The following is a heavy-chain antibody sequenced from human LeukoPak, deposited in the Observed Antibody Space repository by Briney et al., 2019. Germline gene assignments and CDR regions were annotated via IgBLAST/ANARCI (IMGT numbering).Heavy chain of an antibody. CDR1: GYTFTSYG. CDR2: ISAYNGNT. CDR3: ARDTKVTALGYCSSTSCYREGMGKYYFDY. Sequence: ASVKVSCKASGYTFTSYGISWVRQAPEQGLEWMGWISAYNGNTNYAQKLQGRVTMTTDTSTSTAYMELRSLRSDDTAVYYCARDTKVTALGYCSSTSCYREGMGKYYFDYWGQGTLVTVSS. V-gene: IGHV1-18*01. J-gene: IGHJ4*02. D-gene: IGHD2-2*01.